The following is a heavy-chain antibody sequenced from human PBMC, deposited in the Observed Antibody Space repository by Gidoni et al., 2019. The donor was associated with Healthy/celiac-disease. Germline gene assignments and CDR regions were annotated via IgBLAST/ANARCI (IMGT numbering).Heavy chain of an antibody. D-gene: IGHD5-18*01. J-gene: IGHJ4*02. CDR3: ARAVAMASTDYFDY. V-gene: IGHV4-59*01. CDR1: GGSISSYY. Sequence: QVQLQESGPGLVKPSETLSLTCTVSGGSISSYYWSWIRQPPGKGLEWIGYIYYSGSTNYNPSLKSRVTISVDTSKNQFSLKLSSVTAADTAVYYCARAVAMASTDYFDYWGQGTLVTVSS. CDR2: IYYSGST.